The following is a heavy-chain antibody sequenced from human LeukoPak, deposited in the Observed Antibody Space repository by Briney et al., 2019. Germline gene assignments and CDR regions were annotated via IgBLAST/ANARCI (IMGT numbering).Heavy chain of an antibody. D-gene: IGHD6-19*01. V-gene: IGHV5-51*01. CDR3: ARLAVASSADY. CDR2: IYPGDSDT. J-gene: IGHJ4*02. Sequence: GALRLSCAASGFTFSSYWMSWVRQMPGKGLEWMGIIYPGDSDTRYSPSFQGQVTISADKSISTAYLQWSSLKASDTAMYYCARLAVASSADYWGQGTLVTVSS. CDR1: GFTFSSYW.